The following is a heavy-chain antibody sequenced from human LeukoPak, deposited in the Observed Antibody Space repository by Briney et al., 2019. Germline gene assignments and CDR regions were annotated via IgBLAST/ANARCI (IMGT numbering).Heavy chain of an antibody. CDR1: GFTVSSNY. D-gene: IGHD1-26*01. Sequence: GGSLRLSCAASGFTVSSNYMSWVRQAPGKGLEWVSVIYSGGSTYYADSVKGRFTISRDNSKNTLYLQMNSLRAEDTAVYYCSRGGWGYYGGPSYWGQGTLVTVSS. CDR3: SRGGWGYYGGPSY. V-gene: IGHV3-53*01. J-gene: IGHJ4*02. CDR2: IYSGGST.